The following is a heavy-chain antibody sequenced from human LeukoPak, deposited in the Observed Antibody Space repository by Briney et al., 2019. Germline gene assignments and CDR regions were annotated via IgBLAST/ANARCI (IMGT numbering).Heavy chain of an antibody. Sequence: GRSLRLSCAAPGFALSSYGMHWVRQAPGKGLEWVALIWYDGSNKYYADSVKGRFTISRDNSKNTLYLQMNSLRAEDTAVYYCARGVVAARDYYYYCMDVWGKGTTVTVSS. D-gene: IGHD2-15*01. CDR3: ARGVVAARDYYYYCMDV. CDR2: IWYDGSNK. J-gene: IGHJ6*04. CDR1: GFALSSYG. V-gene: IGHV3-33*01.